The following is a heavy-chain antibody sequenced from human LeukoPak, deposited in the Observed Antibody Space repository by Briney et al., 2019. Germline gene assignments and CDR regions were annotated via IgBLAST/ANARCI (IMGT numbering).Heavy chain of an antibody. D-gene: IGHD3-22*01. Sequence: SETLSLTCAVYGGSFSGYYWSWIRQPQGKGWGGMGEINHSGSTNYNPSLKSRVTISVDTSKNQFSLKLSSVTAADTAVYYCARSYRISYYDSSGYYYWGQGTLVTVSS. J-gene: IGHJ4*02. V-gene: IGHV4-34*01. CDR1: GGSFSGYY. CDR2: INHSGST. CDR3: ARSYRISYYDSSGYYY.